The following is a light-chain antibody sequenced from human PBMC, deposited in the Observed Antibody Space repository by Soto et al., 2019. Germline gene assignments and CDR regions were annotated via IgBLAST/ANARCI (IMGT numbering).Light chain of an antibody. V-gene: IGKV3-20*01. J-gene: IGKJ4*01. Sequence: EIVLTQSPGTLSLSPGERATLSCRASQSVSSTYLAWYQQRPGQAPRLLIYGASSRATGIPGRFSGSGSGTDFTLTISRLEPEDFAVYYCQQYAGSPLAFGGGTKVEIK. CDR3: QQYAGSPLA. CDR1: QSVSSTY. CDR2: GAS.